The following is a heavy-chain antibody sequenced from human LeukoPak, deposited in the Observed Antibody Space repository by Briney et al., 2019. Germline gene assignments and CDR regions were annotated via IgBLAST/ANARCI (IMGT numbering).Heavy chain of an antibody. CDR3: ARGDRSGLNAFDI. D-gene: IGHD3-10*01. V-gene: IGHV4-30-2*01. Sequence: SETLSLTCTVSGGSISSGGYSWSWIRQPPGKGLEWIGYIYHSGSTYYNPSLKSRVTISVDRSKNQFSLKLSSVTAADTAVYYCARGDRSGLNAFDIWGQGTMVTVSS. CDR2: IYHSGST. J-gene: IGHJ3*02. CDR1: GGSISSGGYS.